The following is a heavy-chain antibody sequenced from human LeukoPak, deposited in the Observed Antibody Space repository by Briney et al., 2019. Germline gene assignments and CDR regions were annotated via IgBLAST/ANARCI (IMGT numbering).Heavy chain of an antibody. CDR1: GGPFSSYT. CDR2: IFPIIDMA. CDR3: ARGRGEMATINGCALDI. Sequence: ASVKVSCKASGGPFSSYTINWVRLVPGQGLEWMGRIFPIIDMADYAQKFHGRVTIIADKSTNTAYMELSSLRPEDTAVYYCARGRGEMATINGCALDIWGQGTMVTVSS. D-gene: IGHD5-24*01. V-gene: IGHV1-69*02. J-gene: IGHJ3*02.